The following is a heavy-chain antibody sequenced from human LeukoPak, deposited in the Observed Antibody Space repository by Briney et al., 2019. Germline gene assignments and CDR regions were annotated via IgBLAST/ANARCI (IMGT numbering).Heavy chain of an antibody. CDR3: ASSGLSSSSSNFDY. Sequence: SVKVSCKASGYTFTSYDINWVRQAPGQGLEWMGGIIPIFGTANYAQKFQGRVTITTDESTSTAYMELSSLRSEDTAVYYCASSGLSSSSSNFDYWGQGTLVTVSS. J-gene: IGHJ4*02. D-gene: IGHD6-6*01. V-gene: IGHV1-69*05. CDR2: IIPIFGTA. CDR1: GYTFTSYD.